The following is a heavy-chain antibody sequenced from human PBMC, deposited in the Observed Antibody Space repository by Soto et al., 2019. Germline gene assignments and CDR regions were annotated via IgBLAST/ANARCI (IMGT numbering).Heavy chain of an antibody. Sequence: QVQLQQWGAGLLKPSETLSLTCAVYGGSFSGYYWSWIRQPPGKGLEWIGEINHSGSTNYNPSLKSRVTISVDTSKNQFSLKLSSVTAADTAVYYCASRNTAEAFSSGGFDPWGQGTLVTVSS. V-gene: IGHV4-34*01. CDR2: INHSGST. J-gene: IGHJ5*02. D-gene: IGHD6-19*01. CDR3: ASRNTAEAFSSGGFDP. CDR1: GGSFSGYY.